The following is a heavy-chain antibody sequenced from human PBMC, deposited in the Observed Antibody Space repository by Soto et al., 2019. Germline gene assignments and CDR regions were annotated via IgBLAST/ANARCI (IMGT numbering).Heavy chain of an antibody. J-gene: IGHJ4*02. D-gene: IGHD6-19*01. CDR3: ARDKGIAVAGTGYFDY. Sequence: EVQLLESGGGLVQPGGSLRLSCAASGFTFSSYAMSWVRQAPGKGLEWVSAISGSGGSTYYADSVKGRFTISRDNSKNTLYLQMNSLRAEDTAVYYCARDKGIAVAGTGYFDYWGQGTLVTVSS. CDR2: ISGSGGST. V-gene: IGHV3-23*01. CDR1: GFTFSSYA.